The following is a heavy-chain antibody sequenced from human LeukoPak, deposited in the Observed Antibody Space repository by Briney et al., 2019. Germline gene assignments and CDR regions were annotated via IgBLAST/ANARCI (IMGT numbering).Heavy chain of an antibody. J-gene: IGHJ6*02. D-gene: IGHD3-10*01. Sequence: PSETLSLTCTVSGGSISSYIWSWIRQPPGKGLEWIGYIYYSGSTNYNPSLKSRVTISVDTSKNQFSLKLSSVTAADTAVYYCARQKVRYYGSGSYYPTEDYYYGMDVWGQGTTVTVSS. CDR1: GGSISSYI. V-gene: IGHV4-59*08. CDR3: ARQKVRYYGSGSYYPTEDYYYGMDV. CDR2: IYYSGST.